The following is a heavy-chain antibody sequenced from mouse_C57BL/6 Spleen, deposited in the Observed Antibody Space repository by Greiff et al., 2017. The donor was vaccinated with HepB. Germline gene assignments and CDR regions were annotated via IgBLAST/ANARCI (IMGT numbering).Heavy chain of an antibody. D-gene: IGHD2-14*01. V-gene: IGHV5-17*01. CDR2: ISSGSSTI. J-gene: IGHJ1*03. CDR3: ARGTEVWYFDV. CDR1: GFTFSDYG. Sequence: EVMLVESGGGLVKPGGSLKLSCAASGFTFSDYGMHWVRQAPEKGLEWVAYISSGSSTIYYADTVKGRFTISRDNAKNTLFLQMTSLRSEDTAMYYCARGTEVWYFDVWGTGTTVTVSS.